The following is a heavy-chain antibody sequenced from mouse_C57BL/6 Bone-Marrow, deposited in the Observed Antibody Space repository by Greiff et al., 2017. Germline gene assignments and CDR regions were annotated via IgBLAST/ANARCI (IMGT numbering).Heavy chain of an antibody. CDR1: GYTFTSYW. CDR3: ARSGTTVVAIYWYFDV. J-gene: IGHJ1*03. CDR2: INPSNGGT. D-gene: IGHD1-1*01. V-gene: IGHV1-53*01. Sequence: VQLQQPGTELVKPGASVKLSCKASGYTFTSYWMHWVKQRPGQGLEWIGNINPSNGGTNYNEKFKSKATLTVDKSSSTAYMQLSSLTSEDSAVYYCARSGTTVVAIYWYFDVWGTGTTVTVSS.